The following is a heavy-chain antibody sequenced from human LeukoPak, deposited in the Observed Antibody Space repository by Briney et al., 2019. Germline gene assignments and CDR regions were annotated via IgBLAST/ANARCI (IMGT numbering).Heavy chain of an antibody. CDR1: GFTFSSYW. D-gene: IGHD3-3*01. V-gene: IGHV3-74*01. CDR2: INSDGSST. CDR3: AKDSQYYDFWSRYNYYYYYYMDV. Sequence: GGSLRLSCAASGFTFSSYWMHWVRQAPGKGLVWVSRINSDGSSTSYADSVKGRFTISRDNAKNTLYLQMSTLRAEDTAVYYCAKDSQYYDFWSRYNYYYYYYMDVWGKGTTVTVSS. J-gene: IGHJ6*03.